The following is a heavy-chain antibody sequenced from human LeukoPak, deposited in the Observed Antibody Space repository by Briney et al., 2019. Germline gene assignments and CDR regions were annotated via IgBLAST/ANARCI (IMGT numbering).Heavy chain of an antibody. Sequence: ASVKVSCKISGYSLSDLSIHWVREAPGEGLEWMGGFDSENNKMVYSQKFQGRVTMTEDTSADTAYMELTSLRSEDTAVYFCASDRVYRSSRRSWGFLDYWGQGTLVIVSS. CDR1: GYSLSDLS. CDR3: ASDRVYRSSRRSWGFLDY. J-gene: IGHJ4*02. CDR2: FDSENNKM. V-gene: IGHV1-24*01. D-gene: IGHD6-13*01.